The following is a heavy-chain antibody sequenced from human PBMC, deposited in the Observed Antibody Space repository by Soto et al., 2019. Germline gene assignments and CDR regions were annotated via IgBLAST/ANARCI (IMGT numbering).Heavy chain of an antibody. CDR3: ARDRLRSMDV. V-gene: IGHV4-31*03. Sequence: SETLSLTCTVSCGSISSGGYYWSWIRQHPGKGLEWIGYIYYSGSTYYNPSLKSRVTISVDTSKNQFSLKLSSVTAADTAVYYCARDRLRSMDVWGQGTTVTVSS. CDR1: CGSISSGGYY. J-gene: IGHJ6*02. D-gene: IGHD3-16*01. CDR2: IYYSGST.